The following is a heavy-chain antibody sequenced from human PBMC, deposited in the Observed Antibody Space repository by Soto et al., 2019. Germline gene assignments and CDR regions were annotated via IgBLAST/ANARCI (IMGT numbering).Heavy chain of an antibody. Sequence: LRLSCAASGFTFSSYWMSWVRQAPGKGLEWVANIKQDGSEKYYVDSVKGRFTTSRDNAKNSLYLQMNSLRAEDTAVYYCARERQQLVPKYYYYMDVWGKGTTVTVSS. CDR2: IKQDGSEK. CDR3: ARERQQLVPKYYYYMDV. CDR1: GFTFSSYW. V-gene: IGHV3-7*01. J-gene: IGHJ6*03. D-gene: IGHD6-6*01.